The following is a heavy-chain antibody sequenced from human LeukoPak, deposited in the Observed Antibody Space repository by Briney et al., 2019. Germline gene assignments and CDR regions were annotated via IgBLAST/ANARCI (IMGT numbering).Heavy chain of an antibody. Sequence: SETLSLTCTVSGGSISSGDYYWSWIRQPPGKGLEWIGYIYYSGSTYYNPSLKSRVTISVDTSKNQFSLKLSSVTAADTAVYYCARVPTAAGIQLWAFDYWGQGTLVTVSS. D-gene: IGHD5-18*01. CDR1: GGSISSGDYY. CDR2: IYYSGST. V-gene: IGHV4-30-4*08. J-gene: IGHJ4*02. CDR3: ARVPTAAGIQLWAFDY.